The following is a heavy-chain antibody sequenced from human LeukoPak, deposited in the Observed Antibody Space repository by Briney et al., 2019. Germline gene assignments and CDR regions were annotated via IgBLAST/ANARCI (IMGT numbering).Heavy chain of an antibody. CDR1: GFTFGDYS. D-gene: IGHD4-17*01. CDR3: TGTTVTTVDYFDY. Sequence: GGSLRLSCTASGFTFGDYSMSWVRQAPGKGREGGGFIRSKAYGGTTAYAASVKGRFTISRDDSKIIGYLQMNSLKTEDTAVYYCTGTTVTTVDYFDYWGQGTLVTVSS. CDR2: IRSKAYGGTT. J-gene: IGHJ4*02. V-gene: IGHV3-49*04.